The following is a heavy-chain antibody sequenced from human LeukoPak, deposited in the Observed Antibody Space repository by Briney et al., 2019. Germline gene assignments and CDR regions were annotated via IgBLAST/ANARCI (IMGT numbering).Heavy chain of an antibody. CDR1: GGSFSGYY. CDR3: ARGVAGYSSSLYS. Sequence: PSETLSLTCAVYGGSFSGYYWSWIRQPPGKGLEWIGEINHSGSTNYNPSLKSRVTISVDTSKNQFSLKLSSVTAADTAVYYCARGVAGYSSSLYSWGQGTLVTVSS. V-gene: IGHV4-34*01. D-gene: IGHD6-13*01. J-gene: IGHJ4*02. CDR2: INHSGST.